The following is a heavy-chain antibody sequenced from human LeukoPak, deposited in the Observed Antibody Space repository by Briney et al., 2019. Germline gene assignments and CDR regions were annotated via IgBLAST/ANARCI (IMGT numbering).Heavy chain of an antibody. Sequence: PGGSLRLSCAASGFTFSSYAMNWVRQAPGKGLEWVSAISGSGGSTYYADSVKGRFTISRDNSKNTLYLQMNSLRAEDTAVYYCANRYAGYRSDPFDYWGQGTLVTVSS. CDR1: GFTFSSYA. CDR3: ANRYAGYRSDPFDY. V-gene: IGHV3-23*01. CDR2: ISGSGGST. D-gene: IGHD6-19*01. J-gene: IGHJ4*02.